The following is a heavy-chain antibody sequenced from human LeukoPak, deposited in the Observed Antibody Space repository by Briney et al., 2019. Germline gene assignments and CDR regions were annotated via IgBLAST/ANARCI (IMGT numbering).Heavy chain of an antibody. J-gene: IGHJ4*02. Sequence: GGSLRLSCAASGFTFSSYAISWVRQAPGQGLEWMGGIIPIFGTPNYAQKFQGRVTITADESTSTAYMELSSLRSEDTAVYYCARGWLAETTVVTPYNYWGQGTLVTVSS. V-gene: IGHV1-69*01. CDR1: GFTFSSYA. D-gene: IGHD4-23*01. CDR3: ARGWLAETTVVTPYNY. CDR2: IIPIFGTP.